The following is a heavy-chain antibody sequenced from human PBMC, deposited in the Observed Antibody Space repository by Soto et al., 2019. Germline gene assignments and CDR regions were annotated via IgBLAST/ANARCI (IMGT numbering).Heavy chain of an antibody. Sequence: QVQLVQSGAEVKKPGSSVKVSCTASGGSFSNYIFSWVRQAPGQGLEWMGGTIPMFATAQYAQKLQGRVTITADESTSTVYMDLTSLRSDDTAVYYCARGLFGQQWLVGFDTWGQGTLVTVSS. V-gene: IGHV1-69*01. D-gene: IGHD6-19*01. CDR3: ARGLFGQQWLVGFDT. CDR1: GGSFSNYI. CDR2: TIPMFATA. J-gene: IGHJ4*02.